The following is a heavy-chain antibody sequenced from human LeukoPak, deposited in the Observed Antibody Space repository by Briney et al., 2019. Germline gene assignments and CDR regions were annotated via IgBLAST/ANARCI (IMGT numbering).Heavy chain of an antibody. J-gene: IGHJ4*02. D-gene: IGHD3-10*01. CDR3: ARDGGYGSGSAL. V-gene: IGHV4-59*01. CDR2: IYYDGST. CDR1: GGSISNYY. Sequence: PSETLSLTCTVSGGSISNYYWTWIRQPPGKGLEWIGSIYYDGSTNYNLSLKSRVTISLDTPKNQFSLKLSSVTAADTAVYYCARDGGYGSGSALWGQGTLITVSS.